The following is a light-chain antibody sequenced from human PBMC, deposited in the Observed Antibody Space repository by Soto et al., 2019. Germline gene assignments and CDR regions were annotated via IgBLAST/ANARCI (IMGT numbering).Light chain of an antibody. Sequence: DIQMTQSPSSLSASIGDRVTITCRASQRIDSYLNWYQQKPGKAPKLLISGTSSLQRGVPSRFSGSGSGTDFTLTISSLQPEDFASYFCQQSYSTPWTFGQGTKLESK. V-gene: IGKV1-39*01. J-gene: IGKJ2*01. CDR2: GTS. CDR3: QQSYSTPWT. CDR1: QRIDSY.